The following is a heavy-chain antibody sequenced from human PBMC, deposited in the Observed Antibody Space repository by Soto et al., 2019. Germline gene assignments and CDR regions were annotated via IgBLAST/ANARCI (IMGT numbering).Heavy chain of an antibody. J-gene: IGHJ4*02. V-gene: IGHV3-23*01. CDR2: ISGSGGTA. D-gene: IGHD1-1*01. CDR3: AKGRGQNWNLDY. Sequence: EVQLLEFGGGSVQPGGSLRLSCAASGFTFSSYAMHWVRRPPGKGLEWVSSISGSGGTAYYADSVKGRFSISRDSLVNTLYLQMNSLIAEDTAVYYCAKGRGQNWNLDYWGQGTLVTVSP. CDR1: GFTFSSYA.